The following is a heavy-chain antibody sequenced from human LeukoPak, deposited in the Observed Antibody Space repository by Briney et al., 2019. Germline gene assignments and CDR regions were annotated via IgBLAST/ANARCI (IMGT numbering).Heavy chain of an antibody. V-gene: IGHV3-74*01. J-gene: IGHJ6*03. Sequence: GGSLRLSCAVSGFTFSSYWMHWVRQAPGKGLVWVSRINSDGSSTSYADSVKGRFTISRDNAKNTLYLQMNSLRAEDTAVYYCARDSYSYGYYYYMDVWGKGTTVTVSS. CDR2: INSDGSST. D-gene: IGHD5-18*01. CDR3: ARDSYSYGYYYYMDV. CDR1: GFTFSSYW.